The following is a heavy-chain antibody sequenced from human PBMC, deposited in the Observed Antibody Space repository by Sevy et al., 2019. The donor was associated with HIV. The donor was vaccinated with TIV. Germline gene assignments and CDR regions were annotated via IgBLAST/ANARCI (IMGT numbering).Heavy chain of an antibody. CDR1: GFSFSSYA. J-gene: IGHJ4*01. D-gene: IGHD3-3*01. CDR2: MCYDGNDK. CDR3: SRDNFLYFCSGFYDF. V-gene: IGHV3-30-3*01. Sequence: GGSLRLSCAASGFSFSSYAMHWVRQAPGKGLEWVAVMCYDGNDKSYADSVKGRFTISRDNSKNTLYLQMKSLRPEDTAVYYCSRDNFLYFCSGFYDFWGHGTLVTVSS.